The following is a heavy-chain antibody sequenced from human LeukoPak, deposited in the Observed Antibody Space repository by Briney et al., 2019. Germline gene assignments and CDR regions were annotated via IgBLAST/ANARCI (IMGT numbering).Heavy chain of an antibody. D-gene: IGHD3-22*01. CDR1: GFTFTNYW. V-gene: IGHV3-7*01. CDR2: INQDGSHK. CDR3: ARFRYDNNGLLRAFDY. Sequence: PGGPLRLSCSASGFTFTNYWMSWVRQAPGKGLEWVVNINQDGSHKYYVDSVKGRFTISRDNAKSSMYVQMNSLRAEDTAVYFCARFRYDNNGLLRAFDYWGQGTLVTVSS. J-gene: IGHJ4*02.